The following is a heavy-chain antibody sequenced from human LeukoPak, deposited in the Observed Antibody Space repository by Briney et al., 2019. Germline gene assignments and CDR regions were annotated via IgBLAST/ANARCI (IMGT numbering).Heavy chain of an antibody. CDR2: ISDSGDQT. CDR3: ARLKYTSSYYTWFDP. V-gene: IGHV3-23*01. J-gene: IGHJ5*02. Sequence: GGSLRLSCAASGFTFNRYAMNWVRQAPGKGLEWVSIISDSGDQTYSADSVKGRFTSSRDNSNNTLYLQMNSLRAEDTAVYYCARLKYTSSYYTWFDPWGQGTLVTVSS. D-gene: IGHD6-13*01. CDR1: GFTFNRYA.